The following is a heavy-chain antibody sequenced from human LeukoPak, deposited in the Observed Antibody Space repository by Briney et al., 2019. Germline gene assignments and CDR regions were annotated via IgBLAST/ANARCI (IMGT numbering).Heavy chain of an antibody. J-gene: IGHJ3*02. Sequence: PSETLSLTCTVSSGSISTSNYYWGWVRQPPGKALEWIGSFFLKGSTYYNPSLKGRVTISVDTSKNQLSLTLSSVTAADTAVYYCAITTNWLPNTFDIWGQGTMVTVSS. CDR3: AITTNWLPNTFDI. V-gene: IGHV4-39*07. CDR1: SGSISTSNYY. CDR2: FFLKGST. D-gene: IGHD1-1*01.